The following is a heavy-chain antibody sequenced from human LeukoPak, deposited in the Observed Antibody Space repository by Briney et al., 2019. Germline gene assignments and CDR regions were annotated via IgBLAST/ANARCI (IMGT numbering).Heavy chain of an antibody. V-gene: IGHV3-23*01. J-gene: IGHJ4*02. Sequence: SGGSLRLSCAASGFTFSGSAMSWVRQAPGEGLEWVSLISYSGANSYYTDSVRGRFTISRDNSKDTLFLQMNSLRAEDTAIYYCAKVGSAGAGYYYFDCWGQGTLVTVSA. CDR3: AKVGSAGAGYYYFDC. CDR1: GFTFSGSA. CDR2: ISYSGANS. D-gene: IGHD6-13*01.